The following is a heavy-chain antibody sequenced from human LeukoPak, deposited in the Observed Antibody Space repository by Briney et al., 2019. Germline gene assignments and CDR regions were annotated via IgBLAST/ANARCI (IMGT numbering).Heavy chain of an antibody. CDR2: IIPIFGTA. V-gene: IGHV1-69*13. CDR1: GGTFSSYA. J-gene: IGHJ4*02. D-gene: IGHD3-3*01. Sequence: SVKVSCKASGGTFSSYAISWVRQAPGQGLEWMGGIIPIFGTANYAQKFQGRVTITADESTSTAYMALSSLRSEDTAVYYCARGDFWSGYTYYFDYWGQGTLVTVSS. CDR3: ARGDFWSGYTYYFDY.